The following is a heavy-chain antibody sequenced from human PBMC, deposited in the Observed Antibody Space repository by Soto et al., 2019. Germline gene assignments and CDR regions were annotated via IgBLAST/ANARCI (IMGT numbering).Heavy chain of an antibody. CDR2: IFWDDDK. CDR3: AHRSRGYAYYFDQ. CDR1: GFSLSTRGVG. V-gene: IGHV2-5*02. D-gene: IGHD5-12*01. J-gene: IGHJ4*02. Sequence: QITLKESGPTLVKPTQTLTLTCSFSGFSLSTRGVGVGWIRQPPGKALEWLALIFWDDDKWYSPSLRSRLTITEDTSKTQVVLTMTTMDPVDTATYSCAHRSRGYAYYFDQWGQGSLVTVSS.